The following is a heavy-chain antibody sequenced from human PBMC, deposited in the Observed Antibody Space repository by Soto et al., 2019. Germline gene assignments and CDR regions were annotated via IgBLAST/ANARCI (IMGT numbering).Heavy chain of an antibody. J-gene: IGHJ4*02. CDR2: ISSGGTTT. CDR1: GFTFGSHW. D-gene: IGHD3-22*01. V-gene: IGHV3-74*01. CDR3: ARFGTSYDTSGFLD. Sequence: PGGSVRLSCAASGFTFGSHWMHWVRQAPGKGLVYVSRISSGGTTTNYAESVKGRFTISRDNARNTLYLQMNSLRVEDTAVYYCARFGTSYDTSGFLDWGQGTPVTVSS.